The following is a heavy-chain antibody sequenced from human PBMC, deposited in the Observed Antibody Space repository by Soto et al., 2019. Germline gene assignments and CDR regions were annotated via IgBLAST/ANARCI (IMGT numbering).Heavy chain of an antibody. CDR1: GFTFSTCA. CDR2: ISSDGSEK. J-gene: IGHJ5*02. D-gene: IGHD5-18*01. Sequence: QVQLVESGGNVVQPGRSLRLSCVASGFTFSTCAMHWVRQAPGKGLEWVAIISSDGSEKHYADSVKGRFTISRDNSKNTLYLQMHSQRAEDTAVYYCAKAKEQFWLVGGGSWGQGTLVTVSS. CDR3: AKAKEQFWLVGGGS. V-gene: IGHV3-30*18.